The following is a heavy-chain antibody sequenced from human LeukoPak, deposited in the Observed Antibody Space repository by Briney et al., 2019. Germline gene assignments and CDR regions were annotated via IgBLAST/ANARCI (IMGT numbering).Heavy chain of an antibody. Sequence: PSETLSLTCTVSGGSISSSSYYWGWIRQPPGKGLEWIGSIYYSGSTYYNPSLKSRVTISVDTSKNQFSLKLSSVTAADTAVYYCASTHFDWSDDYYMDVWGKGTTVTISS. CDR2: IYYSGST. V-gene: IGHV4-39*01. D-gene: IGHD3-9*01. CDR3: ASTHFDWSDDYYMDV. J-gene: IGHJ6*03. CDR1: GGSISSSSYY.